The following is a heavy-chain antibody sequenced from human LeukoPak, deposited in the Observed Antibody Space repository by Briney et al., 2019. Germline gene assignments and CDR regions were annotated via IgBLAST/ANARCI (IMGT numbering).Heavy chain of an antibody. J-gene: IGHJ4*02. CDR1: GFTFSSYS. Sequence: GGSLRLSCAASGFTFSSYSMNWVRQAPGKGLEWVSSISSSSSYIYYADSVKGRFTISRDNAKNSLYLQMNSLRAEDTAVYYCARSHDYGDYVVGYWGQGTLVTVSS. CDR3: ARSHDYGDYVVGY. V-gene: IGHV3-21*01. D-gene: IGHD4-17*01. CDR2: ISSSSSYI.